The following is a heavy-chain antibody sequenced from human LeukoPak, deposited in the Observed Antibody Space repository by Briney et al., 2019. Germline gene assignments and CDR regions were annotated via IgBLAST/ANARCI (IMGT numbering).Heavy chain of an antibody. CDR3: VKHSGGVYGNSDY. CDR2: VGRGGGDT. Sequence: GGSLRLSCVASGFTFSNNAASWFRQAPGKGLEWVSTVGRGGGDTYYADSVRGRFTISIDSSKNTLQMNSLSADDTAMYYCVKHSGGVYGNSDYWGQGILVTVSS. CDR1: GFTFSNNA. V-gene: IGHV3-23*01. D-gene: IGHD1-1*01. J-gene: IGHJ4*02.